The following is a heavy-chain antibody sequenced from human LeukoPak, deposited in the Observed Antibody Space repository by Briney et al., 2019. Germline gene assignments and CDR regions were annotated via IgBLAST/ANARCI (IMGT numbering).Heavy chain of an antibody. CDR3: ARGVWRGYYDF. Sequence: SVKVSCKASGGTFSSYAFSWVRQAPAQGLEWMGEIIPLFGTSTYAQKFRSRVTITADDSTSTAYMELSSLRSDDTAIYYCARGVWRGYYDFWGQGTLVTVSS. CDR2: IIPLFGTS. J-gene: IGHJ4*02. D-gene: IGHD3-3*01. CDR1: GGTFSSYA. V-gene: IGHV1-69*13.